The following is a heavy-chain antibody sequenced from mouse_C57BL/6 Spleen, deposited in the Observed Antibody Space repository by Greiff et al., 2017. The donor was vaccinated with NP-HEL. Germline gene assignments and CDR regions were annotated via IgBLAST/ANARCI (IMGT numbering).Heavy chain of an antibody. V-gene: IGHV1-52*01. CDR1: GYTFTSYW. CDR3: ARGGYNFDD. CDR2: IDPSDSET. D-gene: IGHD3-1*01. Sequence: VQLQQPGAELVRPGSSVKLSCKASGYTFTSYWMHWVKQRPIQGLEWIGNIDPSDSETHYNQKFKDKATLTVAKSSSTAYMQLSSLTSDDSAVYYCARGGYNFDDWGQGTTLTVSS. J-gene: IGHJ2*01.